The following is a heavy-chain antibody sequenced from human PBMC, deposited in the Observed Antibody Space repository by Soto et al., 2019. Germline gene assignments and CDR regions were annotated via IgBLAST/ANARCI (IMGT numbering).Heavy chain of an antibody. J-gene: IGHJ4*02. D-gene: IGHD4-17*01. Sequence: EVQLLESGGGLVQPGGSLRLSCAASGFTFSNYAMSWVRQAPGKGPEWVSAISGSGGHTYYADSVKGRFTISRDNCNNPLYRHMNSLRAEDTAVYYCAKVFKGPVTTSRSCSFDYWGQGSLVTVSS. CDR3: AKVFKGPVTTSRSCSFDY. V-gene: IGHV3-23*01. CDR2: ISGSGGHT. CDR1: GFTFSNYA.